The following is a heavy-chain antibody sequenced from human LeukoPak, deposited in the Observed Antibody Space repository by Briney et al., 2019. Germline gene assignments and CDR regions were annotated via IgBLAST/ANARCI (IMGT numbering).Heavy chain of an antibody. CDR2: ISGSGGST. J-gene: IGHJ4*02. CDR1: GFTFSSYA. V-gene: IGHV3-23*01. Sequence: GGSLRLSCAASGFTFSSYAMSWVRQAPGKGLEWVSAISGSGGSTYYADSVKGQFTISRDNSKNTLYLQMNSLRAEDTAVYYCAKLRRQWLSPLDYWGQGTLVTVSS. D-gene: IGHD6-19*01. CDR3: AKLRRQWLSPLDY.